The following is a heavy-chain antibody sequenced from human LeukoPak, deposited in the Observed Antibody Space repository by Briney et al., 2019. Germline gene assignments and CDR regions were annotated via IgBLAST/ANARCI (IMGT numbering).Heavy chain of an antibody. CDR1: GFTFSSYS. CDR2: ISSSSSYI. D-gene: IGHD3-10*01. J-gene: IGHJ4*02. V-gene: IGHV3-21*01. Sequence: GGSLRLSCAASGFTFSSYSMTWVRQAPGKGLEWVSSISSSSSYIYYADSVKGRFTISRDNAKNSLYLQMNSLRAEDTAVYYCARDRSRITMVRGVIPDYWGQGTLVTVSS. CDR3: ARDRSRITMVRGVIPDY.